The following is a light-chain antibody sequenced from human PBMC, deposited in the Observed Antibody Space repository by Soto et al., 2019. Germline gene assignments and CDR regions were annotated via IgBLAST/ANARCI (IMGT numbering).Light chain of an antibody. Sequence: EIVLTQSPGTLSLSPGERATLSCRASQSVSNNYLAWYQQKPGQAPRLLIYDASSLQGGVPSRFSGSGSGTDFTLTISSLQPEDFATYYCLQDYDYLWTFGQGTKVDIK. CDR3: LQDYDYLWT. CDR2: DAS. V-gene: IGKV3-20*02. CDR1: QSVSNNY. J-gene: IGKJ1*01.